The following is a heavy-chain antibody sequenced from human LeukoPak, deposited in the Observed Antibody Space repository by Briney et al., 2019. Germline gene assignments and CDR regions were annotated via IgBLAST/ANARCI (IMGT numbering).Heavy chain of an antibody. J-gene: IGHJ4*02. D-gene: IGHD5-24*01. Sequence: SETLSLTCAVYGVSFSGYYWSWVRQPPGKGLEWIGEINHSGSTNYNPSLKSRVTISIDTSKSQFSLKLSSVTAADTAVYYCARVRIDASVKNTYYFDYWGQGTLVTVSS. CDR2: INHSGST. CDR3: ARVRIDASVKNTYYFDY. V-gene: IGHV4-34*01. CDR1: GVSFSGYY.